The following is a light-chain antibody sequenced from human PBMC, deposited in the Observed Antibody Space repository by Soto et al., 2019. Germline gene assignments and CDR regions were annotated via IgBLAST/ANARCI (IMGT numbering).Light chain of an antibody. Sequence: EIVLTQSPATLSLSPGERATLSCRASQSVTNLAWYQHKPGQAPRLLIYHASSRATGIPDRFSGSGSGTDFTLSISRLEPEDFAVYYCHQYGSSPLTFGQGTKLEIK. CDR3: HQYGSSPLT. V-gene: IGKV3-20*01. CDR1: QSVTN. CDR2: HAS. J-gene: IGKJ2*01.